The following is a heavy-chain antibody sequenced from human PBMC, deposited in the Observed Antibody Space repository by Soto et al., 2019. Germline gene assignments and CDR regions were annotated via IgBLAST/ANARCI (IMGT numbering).Heavy chain of an antibody. CDR2: IIPILGIA. Sequence: QVQLVHSGAEVKKPGSSVKVSCKASGGTFSSYTISWVRQAPGQGLEWMGRIIPILGIANYAQKFQGRVTITADKSTSTAYMELSSLRSEDTAVYYCVIVVVVAATPYYFDYWGQGTLVTVSS. D-gene: IGHD2-15*01. CDR1: GGTFSSYT. CDR3: VIVVVVAATPYYFDY. J-gene: IGHJ4*02. V-gene: IGHV1-69*02.